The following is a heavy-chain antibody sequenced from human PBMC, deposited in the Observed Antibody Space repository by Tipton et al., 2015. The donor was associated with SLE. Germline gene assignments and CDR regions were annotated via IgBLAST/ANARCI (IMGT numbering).Heavy chain of an antibody. Sequence: LRLSCTVSGGSISSYYWSWIRQPPGKGLEWIGYIYYSGSTNYNPSLKSRVTISVDTSKNQLSLKLSSVTAADTAVYYCAITGTTEYWGQGTLVTVSS. J-gene: IGHJ4*02. CDR2: IYYSGST. CDR3: AITGTTEY. D-gene: IGHD1-7*01. CDR1: GGSISSYY. V-gene: IGHV4-59*01.